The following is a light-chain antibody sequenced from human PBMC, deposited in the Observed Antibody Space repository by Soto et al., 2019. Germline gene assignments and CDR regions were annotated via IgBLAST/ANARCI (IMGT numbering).Light chain of an antibody. J-gene: IGKJ1*01. CDR2: DAS. V-gene: IGKV3-11*01. Sequence: EIVLTQSPATLSLSPGERATLSCRASQSVSSYLAWYQQKPGQAPRLLIYDASNRATGIPARFSGSGSGTDFTIPTSSLEPADFAVYYCQQRSNWPPWTFGQGTKVEIK. CDR1: QSVSSY. CDR3: QQRSNWPPWT.